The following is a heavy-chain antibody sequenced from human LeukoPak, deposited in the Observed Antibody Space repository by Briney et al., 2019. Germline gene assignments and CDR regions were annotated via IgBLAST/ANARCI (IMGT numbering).Heavy chain of an antibody. CDR1: GGSFSSYY. D-gene: IGHD1-26*01. CDR3: AAGPWELDF. J-gene: IGHJ4*02. V-gene: IGHV4-34*01. CDR2: INHSGST. Sequence: SETLSLTCAVYGGSFSSYYWSWIRQPPGKGLEWIGEINHSGSTNYNPSLKSRVTISVDTSKNQFSLKLTSVTAADTAMYYCAAGPWELDFWGQGTLVTVSS.